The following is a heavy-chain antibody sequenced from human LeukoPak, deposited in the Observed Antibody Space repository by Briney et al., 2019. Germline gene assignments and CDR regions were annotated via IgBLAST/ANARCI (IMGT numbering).Heavy chain of an antibody. D-gene: IGHD3-3*01. V-gene: IGHV1-2*02. CDR1: GYTFTTYY. J-gene: IGHJ4*02. CDR3: ARDGVVTSNGNY. CDR2: INPNSGGT. Sequence: ASVKVSCKASGYTFTTYYMHWVRQAPGQGLEWMGWINPNSGGTNYAQKFQGRVTMTRDTSISTAYMELNRLRSDDTAVCYCARDGVVTSNGNYWGQGTLVTVSS.